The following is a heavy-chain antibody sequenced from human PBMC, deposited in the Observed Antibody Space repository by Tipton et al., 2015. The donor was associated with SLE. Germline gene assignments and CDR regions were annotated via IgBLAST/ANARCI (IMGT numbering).Heavy chain of an antibody. CDR3: ARHHGGSSLFDY. V-gene: IGHV4-34*01. D-gene: IGHD1-26*01. Sequence: TLSLTCAVYGGSFSGDYWTWIRQSPGKGLEWIAEISQSGSTNYNPSLQSRVTISVDTSKNQFSLKLSSVTAADTAVYYCARHHGGSSLFDYWGQGTLVTVSS. CDR2: ISQSGST. CDR1: GGSFSGDY. J-gene: IGHJ4*02.